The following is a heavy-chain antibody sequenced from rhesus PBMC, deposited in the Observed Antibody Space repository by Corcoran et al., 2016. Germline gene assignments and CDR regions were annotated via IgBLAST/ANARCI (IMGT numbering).Heavy chain of an antibody. V-gene: IGHV3-100*02. CDR2: ISESGGTT. CDR1: GFTFSSYE. CDR3: TRDTVTTLDY. J-gene: IGHJ4*01. D-gene: IGHD4-23*01. Sequence: EVQLVESGGGLVQPGGSLRLSCVASGFTFSSYEMHWFRQAPGKGLEWDSVISESGGTTNYADSVKGRFTITRDNAKNSLFLQMNSLRAEDTAVYYCTRDTVTTLDYWGQGVLVTVSS.